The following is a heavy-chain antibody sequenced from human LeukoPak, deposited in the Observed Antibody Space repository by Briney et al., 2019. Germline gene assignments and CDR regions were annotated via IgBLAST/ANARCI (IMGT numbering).Heavy chain of an antibody. CDR1: GGSIRNYY. Sequence: PSETLSLTCTVSGGSIRNYYWNWIRQPPGKGLEWIGYTSDSGNTDYKPSLKSRVSISVDTSKNQFSLKLTSATAADTAVYYCARLGYSYGLGYYYYMDVWGKGTTVTVSS. J-gene: IGHJ6*03. CDR3: ARLGYSYGLGYYYYMDV. CDR2: TSDSGNT. V-gene: IGHV4-59*01. D-gene: IGHD5-18*01.